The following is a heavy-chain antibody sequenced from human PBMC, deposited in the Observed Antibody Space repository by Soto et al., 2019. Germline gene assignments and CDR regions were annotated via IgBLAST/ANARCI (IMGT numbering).Heavy chain of an antibody. J-gene: IGHJ6*03. CDR2: IWYDGSNK. V-gene: IGHV3-33*01. CDR1: GFTFSSYG. Sequence: PGGSLRLSCAASGFTFSSYGMHWVRQAPGKGLEWVAVIWYDGSNKYYADSVKGRFTISRDNSKNTLYLQMNSLRADDTAVYYCARLFTITGTTFSYYYYYYMDVWGKGTTVTVSS. CDR3: ARLFTITGTTFSYYYYYYMDV. D-gene: IGHD1-7*01.